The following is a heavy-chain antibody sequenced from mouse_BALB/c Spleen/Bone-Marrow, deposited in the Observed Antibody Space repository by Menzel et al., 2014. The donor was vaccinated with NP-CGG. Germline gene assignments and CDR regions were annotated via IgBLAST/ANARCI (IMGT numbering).Heavy chain of an antibody. CDR3: ARLGNDDAMDY. D-gene: IGHD2-12*01. CDR2: INSNGGST. V-gene: IGHV5-6-2*01. CDR1: GFTFSSYY. Sequence: EVKLQESGGGLVKLGGSLKLSCAASGFTFSSYYMSWVRQTPEKRLELVAAINSNGGSTYYPDTVKGRFTISRDNAKNTLYLQMSSLKSEDTALYCCARLGNDDAMDYWGQGTSVTVSS. J-gene: IGHJ4*01.